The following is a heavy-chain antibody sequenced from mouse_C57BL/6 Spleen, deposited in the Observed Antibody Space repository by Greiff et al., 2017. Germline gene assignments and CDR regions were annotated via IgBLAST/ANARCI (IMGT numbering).Heavy chain of an antibody. CDR3: ARPGLPNAMDY. CDR1: GYTFTDYY. Sequence: EVQLQQSGPELVKPGASVKISCKASGYTFTDYYMNWVKQSHGKSLEWIGDINPNNGGTSYNQKFKGKATLTVDKSSSTAYMELRSLTSEDSAVYYCARPGLPNAMDYWGQGTSVTVSS. J-gene: IGHJ4*01. V-gene: IGHV1-26*01. D-gene: IGHD3-1*01. CDR2: INPNNGGT.